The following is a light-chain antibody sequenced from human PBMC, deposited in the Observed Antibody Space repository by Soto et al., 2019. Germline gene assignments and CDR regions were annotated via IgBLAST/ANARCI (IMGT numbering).Light chain of an antibody. V-gene: IGKV3-15*01. CDR2: GAS. J-gene: IGKJ1*01. CDR3: QQYTNWPSWT. Sequence: EKVMTQSPATLSMSPGERATLSCRASQSVNSYLAWYQQKPGQSPRLLIYGASTRATGIPARFSGSGSGTELTLTISSLQSEAFAVYYCQQYTNWPSWTFGQGTKVEIK. CDR1: QSVNSY.